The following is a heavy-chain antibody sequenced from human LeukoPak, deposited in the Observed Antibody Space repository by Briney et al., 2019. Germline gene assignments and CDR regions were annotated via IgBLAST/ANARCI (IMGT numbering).Heavy chain of an antibody. D-gene: IGHD1-26*01. V-gene: IGHV3-30*04. J-gene: IGHJ4*02. CDR1: GFTFSSHA. CDR2: ISSDGSNK. CDR3: AKGGKWDVTPFDY. Sequence: PGKSLRLSCAASGFTFSSHAMHWVRQAPGKGLEWVAVISSDGSNKYYADSVKGRFTISRDNSKNTLYLQVNSLRAEDTAVYYCAKGGKWDVTPFDYWGQGTLVTVSS.